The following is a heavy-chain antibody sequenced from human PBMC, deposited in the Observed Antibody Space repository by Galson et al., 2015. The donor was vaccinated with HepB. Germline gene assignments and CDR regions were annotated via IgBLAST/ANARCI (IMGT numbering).Heavy chain of an antibody. CDR3: ARDMVATVYYFDY. CDR1: GFTFSSYW. V-gene: IGHV3-7*03. CDR2: IKQDGSEK. J-gene: IGHJ4*02. D-gene: IGHD5-12*01. Sequence: SLRLSCAASGFTFSSYWMSWVRQAPGKGLEWVANIKQDGSEKYYVDSVKGRFTISRDNAKNSLYLQMNSLRAEDTAVYYCARDMVATVYYFDYWGQGTLVTVSS.